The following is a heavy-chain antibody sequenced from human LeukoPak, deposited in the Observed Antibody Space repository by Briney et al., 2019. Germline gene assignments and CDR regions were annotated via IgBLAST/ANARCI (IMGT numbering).Heavy chain of an antibody. Sequence: ASVKVSCKASGYTFTGYYMHWVRQAPGQGLEWMGWINPNSGGTNYAQKFQGRVTMTRDTSISTAYMELSGLRSDDTAVYYCARDRVLWRGAYYYYYGMDVWGQGTTVTVSS. CDR1: GYTFTGYY. D-gene: IGHD3-3*01. V-gene: IGHV1-2*02. J-gene: IGHJ6*02. CDR3: ARDRVLWRGAYYYYYGMDV. CDR2: INPNSGGT.